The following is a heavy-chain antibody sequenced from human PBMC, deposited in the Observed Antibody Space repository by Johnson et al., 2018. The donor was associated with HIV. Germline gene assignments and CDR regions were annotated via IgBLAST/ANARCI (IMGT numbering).Heavy chain of an antibody. V-gene: IGHV3-30*03. J-gene: IGHJ3*02. CDR1: GFTFSSYG. D-gene: IGHD6-19*01. CDR3: ARRFFPGITVALDAFDI. CDR2: ISYDGSNK. Sequence: QEQLVESGGGVVQPGRSLRLSCAASGFTFSSYGMHWVRQAPGKGLEWVAVISYDGSNKYYADSVKGRFTISRDNAKNSLYLQMNSLRAEDTAVYYCARRFFPGITVALDAFDIWGQGTMVTVSS.